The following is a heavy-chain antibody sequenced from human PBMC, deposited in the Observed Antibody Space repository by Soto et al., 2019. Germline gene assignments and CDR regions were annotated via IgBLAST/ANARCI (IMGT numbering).Heavy chain of an antibody. J-gene: IGHJ3*02. Sequence: HPGGSLRLSCAASGFTFSSYGMHWVRQAPGKGLEWVAVIWYDGSNKYYADSVKGRFTISRDNSKNTLYLQMNSLRAEDTAVYYCARSYCSSTSCSHDAFDIWGQGTMVTVSS. V-gene: IGHV3-33*01. CDR1: GFTFSSYG. CDR3: ARSYCSSTSCSHDAFDI. CDR2: IWYDGSNK. D-gene: IGHD2-2*01.